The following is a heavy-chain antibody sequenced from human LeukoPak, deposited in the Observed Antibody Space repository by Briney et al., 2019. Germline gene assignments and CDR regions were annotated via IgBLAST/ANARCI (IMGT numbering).Heavy chain of an antibody. Sequence: GASVKVSCKASGYTFTSYYMHWVRQAPGQGLEWMGIINPSGGSTSYAQKFQGRVTMTRDTSTSTVYMELSSLRSEDTAVYYCAREGGGRGWLYYYGSGSYHGGLYYFDYWGQGTLVTVSS. J-gene: IGHJ4*02. CDR2: INPSGGST. CDR1: GYTFTSYY. CDR3: AREGGGRGWLYYYGSGSYHGGLYYFDY. D-gene: IGHD3-10*01. V-gene: IGHV1-46*01.